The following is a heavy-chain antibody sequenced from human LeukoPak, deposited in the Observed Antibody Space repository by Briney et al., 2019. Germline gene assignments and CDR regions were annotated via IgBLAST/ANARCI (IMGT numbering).Heavy chain of an antibody. CDR2: ISGSGIST. D-gene: IGHD3-10*01. CDR3: AKDGVYGPGCCYYFDY. CDR1: GLTFSNYA. J-gene: IGHJ4*02. V-gene: IGHV3-23*01. Sequence: QPGGSLRLSCAASGLTFSNYAMSWVRQAPGKGLEWVSAISGSGISTYYADSVKGRFTISRDNSKNTLYLQMNSLRAEDTAVYYCAKDGVYGPGCCYYFDYWGQGTLVTVSS.